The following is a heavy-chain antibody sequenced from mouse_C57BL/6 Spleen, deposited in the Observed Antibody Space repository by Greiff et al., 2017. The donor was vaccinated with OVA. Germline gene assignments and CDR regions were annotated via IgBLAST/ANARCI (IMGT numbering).Heavy chain of an antibody. CDR3: ARYDYDGAWFAY. V-gene: IGHV1-72*01. J-gene: IGHJ3*01. CDR2: IDPKSGGT. D-gene: IGHD2-4*01. Sequence: QVQLQQPGAELVKPGASVKLSCKASGYTFTSYWMHWVKQRPGRGLEWIGWIDPKSGGTKYNEKFKGKATLTVDKPSSTAYMQLSSLTSEDSAVYYCARYDYDGAWFAYWGQGTLVTVSA. CDR1: GYTFTSYW.